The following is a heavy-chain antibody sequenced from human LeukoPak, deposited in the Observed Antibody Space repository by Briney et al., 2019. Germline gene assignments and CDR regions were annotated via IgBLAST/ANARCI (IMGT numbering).Heavy chain of an antibody. D-gene: IGHD6-13*01. Sequence: GGSLRLSCSASGFTFSSYAMSWVRQAPGKGLEWVSAISGSGGSTYYADSVKGRFTISRDNSKNTLYLQMNSLRAEDTAVYYCAKGWGRAAGQYYFDYWGQGTLVTVPS. CDR1: GFTFSSYA. J-gene: IGHJ4*02. V-gene: IGHV3-23*01. CDR3: AKGWGRAAGQYYFDY. CDR2: ISGSGGST.